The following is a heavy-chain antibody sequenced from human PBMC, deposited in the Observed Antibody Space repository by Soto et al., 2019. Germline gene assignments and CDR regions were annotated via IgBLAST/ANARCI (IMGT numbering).Heavy chain of an antibody. CDR1: GGTFSSYA. CDR2: IIPIFGTA. J-gene: IGHJ6*02. CDR3: ARGEYYDFWSGTGSYYYYYSGMDV. D-gene: IGHD3-3*01. Sequence: QVQLVQSGAEVKKPGSSVKVSCKASGGTFSSYAISWVRQAPGPGLEWRGGIIPIFGTAKYEQKFQGRVTIPADESTITAYMELSRLRAEDTAVYYCARGEYYDFWSGTGSYYYYYSGMDVWGQGTTGTVSS. V-gene: IGHV1-69*01.